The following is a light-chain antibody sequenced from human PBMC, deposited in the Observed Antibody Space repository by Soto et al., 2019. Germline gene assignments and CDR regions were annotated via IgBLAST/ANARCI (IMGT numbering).Light chain of an antibody. Sequence: HSALTQAASGTGSPGQSITISCTGTSRDVGGYNYVSWYQQHPGKAPKLMIYDVRNRPSGVSNRFSGSKSVNTASLTISGLQAEDEADYYCSSYTTISTYVFGTGTKVTVL. J-gene: IGLJ1*01. V-gene: IGLV2-14*01. CDR3: SSYTTISTYV. CDR2: DVR. CDR1: SRDVGGYNY.